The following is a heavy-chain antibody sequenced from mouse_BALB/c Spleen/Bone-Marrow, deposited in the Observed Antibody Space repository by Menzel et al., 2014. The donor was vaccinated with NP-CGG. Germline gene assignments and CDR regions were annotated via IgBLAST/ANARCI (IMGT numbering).Heavy chain of an antibody. Sequence: QVQLQQSGPELVKPGASVKISCKASGYSFTGYNVNWVKQRHGQGLEWIGYIYPEYGGTRYNQKFKGKATLTVDKSSSIAYRQLKELTSEDFGVYCCERRDDYEGWFAYWGQGTLVTVSA. D-gene: IGHD2-4*01. CDR3: ERRDDYEGWFAY. CDR2: IYPEYGGT. CDR1: GYSFTGYN. J-gene: IGHJ3*01. V-gene: IGHV1-85*01.